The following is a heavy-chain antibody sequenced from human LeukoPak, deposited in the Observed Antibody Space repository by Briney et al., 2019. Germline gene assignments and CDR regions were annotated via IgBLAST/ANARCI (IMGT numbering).Heavy chain of an antibody. CDR3: AKTSLGYCSGGSCYVDY. Sequence: GGSLRLSCAASGFTFSSFQMTWVRQAPGKGLEWVAYIGGGDSQIFYADSVKGRFTTSRDNAKNSLYLQMSSLRAEDTAVYYCAKTSLGYCSGGSCYVDYWGQGTLVTVSS. J-gene: IGHJ4*02. V-gene: IGHV3-48*03. D-gene: IGHD2-15*01. CDR1: GFTFSSFQ. CDR2: IGGGDSQI.